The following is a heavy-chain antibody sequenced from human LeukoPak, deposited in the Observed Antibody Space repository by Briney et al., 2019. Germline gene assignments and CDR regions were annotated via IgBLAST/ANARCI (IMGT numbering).Heavy chain of an antibody. CDR3: GRVGGTNHYYYGMYV. J-gene: IGHJ6*02. D-gene: IGHD1-26*01. CDR2: IYYSGST. CDR1: GGSISNYY. V-gene: IGHV4-59*01. Sequence: SETLSLTCTVSGGSISNYYGSWIRHSPGKGLEWIGYIYYSGSTIYNPSLKSRLPISVDTSKHQFSQKLSSVTAADTAVFYCGRVGGTNHYYYGMYVWRQGTTVTVSS.